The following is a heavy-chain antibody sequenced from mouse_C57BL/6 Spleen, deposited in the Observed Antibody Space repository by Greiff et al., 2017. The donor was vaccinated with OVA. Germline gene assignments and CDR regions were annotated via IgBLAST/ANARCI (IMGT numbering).Heavy chain of an antibody. J-gene: IGHJ4*01. CDR2: INPGSGGT. CDR3: AQQLRVGARDY. Sequence: VQLQQSGAELVRPGTSVKVSCKASGYAFTNYLIEWVKQRPGQGLEWIGVINPGSGGTNYNEKFKGKATLTADKSSSTAYMQLSSLTSEDSAVYFCAQQLRVGARDYWGQGTSVTVSS. CDR1: GYAFTNYL. V-gene: IGHV1-54*01. D-gene: IGHD3-2*02.